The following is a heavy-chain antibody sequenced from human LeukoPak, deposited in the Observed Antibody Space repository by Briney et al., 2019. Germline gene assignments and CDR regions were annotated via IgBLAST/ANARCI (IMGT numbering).Heavy chain of an antibody. D-gene: IGHD3-3*01. CDR1: GGSISSSSYY. CDR3: ARVATIFGVVFDY. CDR2: IYYSGST. Sequence: SETLSLTCTVSGGSISSSSYYWGWIRQPPGKGLEWIGSIYYSGSTYYNPSLKSRVAISVDTSKNQFSLKLSSVTAADTAVYYCARVATIFGVVFDYWGQGTLVTVSS. J-gene: IGHJ4*02. V-gene: IGHV4-39*07.